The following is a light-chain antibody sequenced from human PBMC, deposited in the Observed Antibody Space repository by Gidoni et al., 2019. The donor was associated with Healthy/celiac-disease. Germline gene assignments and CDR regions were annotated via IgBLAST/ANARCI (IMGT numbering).Light chain of an antibody. Sequence: DIVMTQSPDSLPVSLGDRATINCKSSQSVLYSSNNKNYFAWYQQKPGQPPKLLIYWASTRESGVPDRFSGSGSGTDFTLTIRSLQAEDVAVYYCQQYYSTPLTFGGGTKVEIK. V-gene: IGKV4-1*01. CDR1: QSVLYSSNNKNY. CDR2: WAS. CDR3: QQYYSTPLT. J-gene: IGKJ4*01.